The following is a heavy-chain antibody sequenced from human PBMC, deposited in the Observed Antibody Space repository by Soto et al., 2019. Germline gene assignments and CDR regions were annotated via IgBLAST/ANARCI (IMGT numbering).Heavy chain of an antibody. D-gene: IGHD5-12*01. V-gene: IGHV4-59*01. CDR2: IYYSGST. CDR1: GGSISSYY. Sequence: AETLSLTCTVSGGSISSYYWSWIRQPPGKGLEWIGYIYYSGSTNYNPSLKSRVTISVDTSKNQFSLKLSSVTAADTAVYYCASDSGYDFGYFDYWGQGTLVTVSS. CDR3: ASDSGYDFGYFDY. J-gene: IGHJ4*02.